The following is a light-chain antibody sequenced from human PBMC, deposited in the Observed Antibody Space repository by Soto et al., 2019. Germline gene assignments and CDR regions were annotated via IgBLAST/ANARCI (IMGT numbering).Light chain of an antibody. CDR1: SSDVGAYNY. Sequence: QSVLTQPASVSGSPGQSITISCTGTSSDVGAYNYVYWYQQHPGKAPKLIIYEVSNRPSGVSNRFSGSKSGNTASLTISGLQAEDEGYYYCSSYTSGSTWVFGGGTKLTVL. CDR3: SSYTSGSTWV. V-gene: IGLV2-14*01. CDR2: EVS. J-gene: IGLJ3*02.